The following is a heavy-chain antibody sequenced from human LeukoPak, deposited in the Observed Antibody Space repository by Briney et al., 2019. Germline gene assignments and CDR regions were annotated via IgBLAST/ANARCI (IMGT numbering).Heavy chain of an antibody. CDR1: GYSIISDYF. CDR3: ARVVASTSIDS. V-gene: IGHV4-38-2*02. CDR2: IFHSGSV. Sequence: SETLSLTCIVSGYSIISDYFWGWVRQPPGKGPEWIGSIFHSGSVYYNPFLKSRVTISVDPSKNRFSLKLTSVTAADTAVYYCARVVASTSIDSWGQGTLVTVSS. D-gene: IGHD2-15*01. J-gene: IGHJ4*02.